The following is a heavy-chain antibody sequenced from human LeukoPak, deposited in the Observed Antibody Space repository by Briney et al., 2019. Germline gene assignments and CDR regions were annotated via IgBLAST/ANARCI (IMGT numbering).Heavy chain of an antibody. CDR1: GGSISTYY. V-gene: IGHV4-59*12. CDR2: IYYSGST. D-gene: IGHD3-10*01. CDR3: ARDQTYSGSGIYTYFDY. J-gene: IGHJ4*02. Sequence: SETLSLTCTLSGGSISGGSISTYYWTWIRQPPGKGLEWIGYIYYSGSTNYNPSLKSRVTISVDTSKNHFSLKLTSVTAADTAVYYCARDQTYSGSGIYTYFDYWGQGILVTVSS.